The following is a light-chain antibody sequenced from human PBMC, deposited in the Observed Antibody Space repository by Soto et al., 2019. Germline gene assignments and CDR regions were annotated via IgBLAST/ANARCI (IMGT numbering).Light chain of an antibody. Sequence: EIVLTQSPGTLSLSPGERATLSCRASRGVGTGYLAGNQQNPGQAPGLLIYGAPSRATGIPDGFSGSGSGTDFPLTISRLEREDLGVYYCKQYGCPPGTLGQGTKGNIK. CDR2: GAP. CDR1: RGVGTGY. V-gene: IGKV3-20*01. CDR3: KQYGCPPGT. J-gene: IGKJ1*01.